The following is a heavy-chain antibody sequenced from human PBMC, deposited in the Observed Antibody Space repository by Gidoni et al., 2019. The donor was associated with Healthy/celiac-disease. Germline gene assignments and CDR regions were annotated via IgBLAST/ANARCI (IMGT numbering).Heavy chain of an antibody. Sequence: QVQLQESGPRLVPPSETLSLTCPVSGGSISSYYWSWIRQPPGKGLEWIGYIYYSGSTNYNPSLKSRVTISVDTSKNQFSLKLSSVTAADTAVYYCARSAPGYMRVAYYFDYWAREPWSPSPQ. CDR3: ARSAPGYMRVAYYFDY. J-gene: IGHJ4*02. CDR1: GGSISSYY. CDR2: IYYSGST. D-gene: IGHD2-15*01. V-gene: IGHV4-59*01.